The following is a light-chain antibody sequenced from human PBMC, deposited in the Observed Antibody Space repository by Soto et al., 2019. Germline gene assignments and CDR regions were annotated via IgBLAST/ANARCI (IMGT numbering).Light chain of an antibody. CDR3: ATWDDSLKAPG. J-gene: IGLJ7*02. Sequence: QSVLTQPPSLSGTPGQRVTISCSGSTSNIAGNTVHWYQHLPETAPKLLIYIDDQRPSGVPDRFSGSKSGTSASLAISGLKSENEADYSGATWDDSLKAPGFGGGTQRPA. CDR1: TSNIAGNT. CDR2: IDD. V-gene: IGLV1-44*01.